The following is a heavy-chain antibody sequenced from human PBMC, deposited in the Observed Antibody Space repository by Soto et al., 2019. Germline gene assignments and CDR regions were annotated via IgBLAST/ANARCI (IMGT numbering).Heavy chain of an antibody. CDR2: IYWDDDK. Sequence: QITLKESGPTLVKPTQTLTLTCTFSGFSLTTRGVGLGWIRQPPGKALECLALIYWDDDKRYSPSLQSRLSITKDTSKNQVVLTMTNVDPVHTATYYCAHIPNYYQYDWFDPWGQGTLVSVSS. J-gene: IGHJ5*02. D-gene: IGHD3-16*01. CDR3: AHIPNYYQYDWFDP. V-gene: IGHV2-5*02. CDR1: GFSLTTRGVG.